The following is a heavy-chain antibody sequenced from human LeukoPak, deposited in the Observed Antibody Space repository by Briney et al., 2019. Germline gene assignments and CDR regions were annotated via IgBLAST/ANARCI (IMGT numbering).Heavy chain of an antibody. Sequence: GGSLRLSCAASGFRLSTDAMTWVRQAPGKGLQWVSAISGSGGDTYYEDSVKGRFTISRDNSKNMMYLQMNSLRAEDTAVYYCARDDSGWSKNYWGQGTLVIVSS. D-gene: IGHD6-19*01. CDR1: GFRLSTDA. J-gene: IGHJ4*02. CDR3: ARDDSGWSKNY. V-gene: IGHV3-23*01. CDR2: ISGSGGDT.